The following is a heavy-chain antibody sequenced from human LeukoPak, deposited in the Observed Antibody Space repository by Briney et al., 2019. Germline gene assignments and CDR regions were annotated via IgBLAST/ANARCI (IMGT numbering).Heavy chain of an antibody. CDR2: ISAYNGNT. D-gene: IGHD6-13*01. CDR1: GYTFTSYG. V-gene: IGHV1-18*01. Sequence: ASVKVSCKASGYTFTSYGISWLRQAPGQGLEWMGWISAYNGNTNYAQKIQGRVTMTTDTSTSTAYMELRSLRSDDTAVYYCATDIAAAGTDLDYWGQGTLVTVSS. J-gene: IGHJ4*02. CDR3: ATDIAAAGTDLDY.